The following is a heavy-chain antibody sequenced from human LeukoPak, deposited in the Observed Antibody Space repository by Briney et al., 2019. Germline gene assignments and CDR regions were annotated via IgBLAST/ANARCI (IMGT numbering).Heavy chain of an antibody. Sequence: SETLSLTCTVSGGSISSGDYYWSWIRQPPGKGLEWIGYVYYSGSTYYNPSLKSRVTISIDTSKNQFSLKVSSVTATDTAVYYCASRAAARFDPWGQGTLVTVSS. D-gene: IGHD6-13*01. CDR3: ASRAAARFDP. J-gene: IGHJ5*02. V-gene: IGHV4-30-4*01. CDR2: VYYSGST. CDR1: GGSISSGDYY.